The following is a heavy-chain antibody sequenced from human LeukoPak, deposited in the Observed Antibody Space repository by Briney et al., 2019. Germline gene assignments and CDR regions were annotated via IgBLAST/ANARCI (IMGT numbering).Heavy chain of an antibody. Sequence: GGSLRLSCAVSGFTLSIFHMNWARHARAEGREGGSYNSSSCSTIYFADSVKGRFTISRDNAKNSLYLQINSLRAEDTAVYYCARARFSTMAQLDYWGQGTVVTVSS. CDR3: ARARFSTMAQLDY. J-gene: IGHJ4*02. V-gene: IGHV3-48*04. D-gene: IGHD5/OR15-5a*01. CDR1: GFTLSIFH. CDR2: NSSSCSTI.